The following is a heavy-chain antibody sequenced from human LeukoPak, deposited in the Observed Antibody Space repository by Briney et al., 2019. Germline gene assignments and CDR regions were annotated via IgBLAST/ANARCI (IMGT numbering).Heavy chain of an antibody. CDR2: INPNNGGT. CDR3: ARGYSDGWYIAY. V-gene: IGHV1-2*02. D-gene: IGHD6-19*01. J-gene: IGHJ4*02. CDR1: GYTFTGYY. Sequence: ASVKVSCKSSGYTFTGYYIHWVRQAPGQGLDWMGWINPNNGGTNFAQKVQGRVTMTRDTSISTAYVELSRVTYDDTAVYYCARGYSDGWYIAYWGQGTPDTVSS.